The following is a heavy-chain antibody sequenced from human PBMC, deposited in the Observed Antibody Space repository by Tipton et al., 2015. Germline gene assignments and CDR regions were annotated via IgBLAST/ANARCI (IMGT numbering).Heavy chain of an antibody. CDR3: AKAATAYDSRGYYRTPADY. Sequence: SLRLSCAASGLTFSSYGMHWVRQASGKGLDWVAFVRHDGTNKYYADSVKGRFTIPRDNSRNTLFLQMSDLRAEDTALYYCAKAATAYDSRGYYRTPADYWGQGTLVTVSS. J-gene: IGHJ4*02. CDR2: VRHDGTNK. CDR1: GLTFSSYG. D-gene: IGHD3-22*01. V-gene: IGHV3-30*02.